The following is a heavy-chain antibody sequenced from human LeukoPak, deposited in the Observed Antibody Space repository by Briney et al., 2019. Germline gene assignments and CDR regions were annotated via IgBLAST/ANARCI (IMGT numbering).Heavy chain of an antibody. CDR2: IYSSSST. Sequence: AETLSLTCSVSGVSISSGSNYWGWIRQPPGKTLEWIGSIYSSSSTYYNPSRKSRVIILIDTAKNHFSLNLSSVTAADTAVYYCARSDGYGLVGIWGQGPMITVSS. V-gene: IGHV4-39*07. J-gene: IGHJ3*02. CDR3: ARSDGYGLVGI. D-gene: IGHD3-10*01. CDR1: GVSISSGSNY.